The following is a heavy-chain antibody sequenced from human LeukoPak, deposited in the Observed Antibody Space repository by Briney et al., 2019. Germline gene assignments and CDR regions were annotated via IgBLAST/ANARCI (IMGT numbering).Heavy chain of an antibody. Sequence: ASVKVSCKASGYTFTGYYMHWVRQAPGQGLEWMGWINPNSGGTNYAQKFQGRVTMTRDTSISTAYMELSRLRSDDTAVYYCARAYHYDRSGYYYFDYWGQGTLVTVSS. CDR2: INPNSGGT. J-gene: IGHJ4*02. V-gene: IGHV1-2*02. CDR3: ARAYHYDRSGYYYFDY. CDR1: GYTFTGYY. D-gene: IGHD3-22*01.